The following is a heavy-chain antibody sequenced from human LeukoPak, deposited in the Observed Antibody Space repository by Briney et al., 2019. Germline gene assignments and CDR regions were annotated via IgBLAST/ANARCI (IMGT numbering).Heavy chain of an antibody. CDR3: ARLGNGFWSGYYDY. CDR2: IYYSGST. V-gene: IGHV4-39*01. CDR1: GGSISSDSYY. J-gene: IGHJ4*02. Sequence: SETLSLTCSVSGGSISSDSYYWGWIRQPPGKGLEWIGSIYYSGSTYYNLSLKSRVTMSVDTSKNQFSLKVNSVTAADTAVYYCARLGNGFWSGYYDYWGQGTLVTVSS. D-gene: IGHD3-3*01.